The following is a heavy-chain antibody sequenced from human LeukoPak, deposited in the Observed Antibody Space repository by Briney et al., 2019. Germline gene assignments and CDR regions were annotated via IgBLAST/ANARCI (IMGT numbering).Heavy chain of an antibody. CDR1: GFTLSSYT. V-gene: IGHV3-23*01. J-gene: IGHJ4*02. CDR2: ITGSDGST. CDR3: AKGLTY. D-gene: IGHD2-21*01. Sequence: GGSLKLSCVASGFTLSSYTYTMSWVRQAPGKGLEWVTGITGSDGSTYYAVSVKGRFTISRDNSKNTLYLQMNSLTVEDTAIYYCAKGLTYGGQGTLVTVSS.